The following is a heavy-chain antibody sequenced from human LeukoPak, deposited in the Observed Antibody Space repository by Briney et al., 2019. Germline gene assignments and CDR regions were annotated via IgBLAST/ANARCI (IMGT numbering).Heavy chain of an antibody. D-gene: IGHD2-8*02. CDR1: GGSISSGSYY. J-gene: IGHJ4*02. Sequence: SETLSLTCTVSGGSISSGSYYWSWIRQPAGKGLEWIGRIYTSGSTNYNPSLKSRVTISVDTSKNHFSLKLSSVTAADTAMYYCARALLVTSFDYWGQGTLVTVSS. CDR3: ARALLVTSFDY. CDR2: IYTSGST. V-gene: IGHV4-61*02.